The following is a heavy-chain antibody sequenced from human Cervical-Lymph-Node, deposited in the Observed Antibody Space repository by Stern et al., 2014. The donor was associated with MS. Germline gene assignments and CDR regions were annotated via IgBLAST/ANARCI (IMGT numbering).Heavy chain of an antibody. V-gene: IGHV3-48*01. CDR2: ISSSGTTI. Sequence: VQLVQSGGGLVQPGGSLRLSCAASGFTFSAYGMNWVRQAPGKGLEWVSFISSSGTTIFYADSLKGRFTISRDNARNSLYLQMSSLGVEDTAVYYCARDAEELAYDYWGQGTLVTVSS. D-gene: IGHD1-7*01. J-gene: IGHJ4*02. CDR3: ARDAEELAYDY. CDR1: GFTFSAYG.